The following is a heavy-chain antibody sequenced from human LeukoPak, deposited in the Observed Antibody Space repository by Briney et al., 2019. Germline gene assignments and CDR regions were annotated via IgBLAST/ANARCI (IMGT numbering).Heavy chain of an antibody. V-gene: IGHV3-7*01. D-gene: IGHD2-2*01. J-gene: IGHJ6*03. CDR1: GFTFSSYW. Sequence: AGGSLRLSCAASGFTFSSYWMSWVRQAPGKGLEWVANIRQDGSEKYYVDSVKGRFTISRDNAKNSLYLQMNSLRAEDTAVYYCARRGGDIVVVPAAIVYYYYYMDVWGKGTAVTVSS. CDR2: IRQDGSEK. CDR3: ARRGGDIVVVPAAIVYYYYYMDV.